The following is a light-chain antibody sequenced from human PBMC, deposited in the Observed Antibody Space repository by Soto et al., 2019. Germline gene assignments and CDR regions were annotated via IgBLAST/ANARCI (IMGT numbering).Light chain of an antibody. Sequence: EIVMTQSPATLSVSPGERATLSCRASQSVSNNLACYQQKPGQAPRLLIYHASTGATGIPARFSGSGSGTELTLTISSVQSEDFAVYYCQQYNEWPLTFGGGTKVEIK. CDR2: HAS. CDR1: QSVSNN. V-gene: IGKV3-15*01. J-gene: IGKJ4*01. CDR3: QQYNEWPLT.